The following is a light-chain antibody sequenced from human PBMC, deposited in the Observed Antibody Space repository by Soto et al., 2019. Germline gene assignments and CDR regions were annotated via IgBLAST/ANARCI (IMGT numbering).Light chain of an antibody. CDR1: QSISSW. V-gene: IGKV3-20*01. CDR2: SPS. J-gene: IGKJ1*01. Sequence: PGDIVTITCRDSQSISSWLAWYQQKPGQAPRLLIYSPSSRATGIPDRFSGGGSGTDFTLTISRLEPEDFAVYYCQQYASSGTFGQGTKVDIK. CDR3: QQYASSGT.